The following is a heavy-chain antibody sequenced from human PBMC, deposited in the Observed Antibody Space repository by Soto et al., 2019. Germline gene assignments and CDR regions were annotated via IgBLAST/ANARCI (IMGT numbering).Heavy chain of an antibody. CDR2: VHESGST. J-gene: IGHJ4*02. CDR3: ARGTRALITSFFAY. D-gene: IGHD1-20*01. CDR1: GDAISNFY. Sequence: PSETLSLTCSVSGDAISNFYWSWIRQTPGRGLEWIGCVHESGSTDYNPSLKGRVTISLHTSKSQFSLSLRSATAADTATYYCARGTRALITSFFAYWGQGIPVPVS. V-gene: IGHV4-59*03.